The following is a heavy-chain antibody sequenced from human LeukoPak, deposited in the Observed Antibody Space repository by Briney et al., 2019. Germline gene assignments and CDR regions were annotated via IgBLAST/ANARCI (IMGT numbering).Heavy chain of an antibody. J-gene: IGHJ4*02. Sequence: TGGSLRLSCAASGFTFSSYAMSWVRQALGKGLEWVSAISGSGGSTYYADPVKGRFTISRDNSKNTLYLQMNSLRAEDTAVYYCAKQVPVAAAGTGDYWGQGTLVTVSS. D-gene: IGHD6-13*01. CDR2: ISGSGGST. CDR3: AKQVPVAAAGTGDY. CDR1: GFTFSSYA. V-gene: IGHV3-23*01.